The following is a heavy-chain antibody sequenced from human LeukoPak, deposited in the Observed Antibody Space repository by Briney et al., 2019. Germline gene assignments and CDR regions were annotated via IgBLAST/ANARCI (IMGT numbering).Heavy chain of an antibody. CDR1: GFTFSSYG. D-gene: IGHD2-15*01. J-gene: IGHJ6*03. V-gene: IGHV3-30*18. CDR2: ISYDGSNK. Sequence: GGSLRLSCAASGFTFSSYGMHWVRQAPGKGLEWVAVISYDGSNKYYADSVKGRFTISRDNSKNTLYLQMNSLRAEDTAVYYCAKPPSYCSGGSCYYYYYMDVWGKGTTVTVSS. CDR3: AKPPSYCSGGSCYYYYYMDV.